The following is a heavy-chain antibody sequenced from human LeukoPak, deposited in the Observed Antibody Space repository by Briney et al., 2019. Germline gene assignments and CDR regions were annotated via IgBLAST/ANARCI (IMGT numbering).Heavy chain of an antibody. V-gene: IGHV3-9*01. CDR2: ISWNSGSI. D-gene: IGHD5-18*01. J-gene: IGHJ4*02. CDR3: AKGLSSGYSYGSDY. CDR1: GFTFDDYA. Sequence: PGRSLRLSCAASGFTFDDYAMHWVRQAPGKGLEWVSGISWNSGSIGYADSVKGRFTISRDNAKNSLYLQMNSLRAEDTALYYCAKGLSSGYSYGSDYWGQGTLVTVSS.